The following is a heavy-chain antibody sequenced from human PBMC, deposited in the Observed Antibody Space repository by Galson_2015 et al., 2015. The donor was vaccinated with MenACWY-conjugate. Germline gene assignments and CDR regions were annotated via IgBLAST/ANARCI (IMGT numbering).Heavy chain of an antibody. D-gene: IGHD4-23*01. J-gene: IGHJ4*02. Sequence: SVKVSCKASGGTFSSYAISWVRQAPGQGLEWMGGIIPIFGTANYAQKFQGRVTITADKSTSTAYMELSRLRSEDTAVYYCAREGKANDYGGNSADYWGQGTLVTVSS. V-gene: IGHV1-69*06. CDR1: GGTFSSYA. CDR3: AREGKANDYGGNSADY. CDR2: IIPIFGTA.